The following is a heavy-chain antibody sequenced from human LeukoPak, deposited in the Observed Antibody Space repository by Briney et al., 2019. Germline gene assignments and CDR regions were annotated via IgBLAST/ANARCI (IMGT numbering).Heavy chain of an antibody. CDR2: ISASGTRT. V-gene: IGHV3-23*01. D-gene: IGHD3-22*01. Sequence: GGSLRLSCAASGFTFNNFAMSWVRQVLGKGLERVSSISASGTRTYYADSVRGRFTYSRDNFKNTLYLQMNSLRAEGSAVYYCAKYYYYDDSGQGRVPNDAFDIWGQGTMVTVSS. CDR3: AKYYYYDDSGQGRVPNDAFDI. J-gene: IGHJ3*02. CDR1: GFTFNNFA.